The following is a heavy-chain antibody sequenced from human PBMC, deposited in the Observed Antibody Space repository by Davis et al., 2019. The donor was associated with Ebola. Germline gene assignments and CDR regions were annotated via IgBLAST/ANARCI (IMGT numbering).Heavy chain of an antibody. CDR3: DNQYLGDDRFDY. D-gene: IGHD1-26*01. CDR2: IYYIGST. J-gene: IGHJ4*02. Sequence: AGTLSLTCTVSGGSISSYSWGWIRQPPGKGLEWIGYIYYIGSTNDNPSPKSRITISVDTTKNQSSLKLSSVTAADTDVYYWDNQYLGDDRFDYWGQGTLVTVSS. CDR1: GGSISSYS. V-gene: IGHV4-59*08.